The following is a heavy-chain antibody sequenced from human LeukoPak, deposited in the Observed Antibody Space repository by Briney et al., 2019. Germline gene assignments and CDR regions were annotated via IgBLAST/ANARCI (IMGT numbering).Heavy chain of an antibody. CDR1: GYTFTGYY. V-gene: IGHV1-18*04. CDR2: LSAYNGNT. D-gene: IGHD1-7*01. J-gene: IGHJ5*02. CDR3: ASARGSYNWNYHWFDP. Sequence: ASVKVSCKASGYTFTGYYVHWVRQAPGQGLEWMGGLSAYNGNTNYAQKLQGRVTMTTDTSTSTAYMELRSLRSDDTAVYYCASARGSYNWNYHWFDPWGQGTLVTVSS.